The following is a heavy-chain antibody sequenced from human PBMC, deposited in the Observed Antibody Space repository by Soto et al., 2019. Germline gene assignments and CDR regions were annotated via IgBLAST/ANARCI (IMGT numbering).Heavy chain of an antibody. Sequence: SETLSLTCTVSGGSISSSSYYWSWIRQPAGKGLEWIGRIYTSGSTNYNPSLKSRVTMSVDTSKNQFSLKLSSVTAADTAVYYCARDGYSSSWYWFDPWGQGTLVTVSS. J-gene: IGHJ5*02. D-gene: IGHD6-13*01. V-gene: IGHV4-61*02. CDR1: GGSISSSSYY. CDR3: ARDGYSSSWYWFDP. CDR2: IYTSGST.